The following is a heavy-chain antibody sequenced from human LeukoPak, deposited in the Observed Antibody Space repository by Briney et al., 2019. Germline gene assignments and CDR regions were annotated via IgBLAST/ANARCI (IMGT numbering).Heavy chain of an antibody. V-gene: IGHV4-59*01. J-gene: IGHJ4*02. Sequence: SETLSLTCTVSGGSISSYYWSWIRQPPGKGLEWIGYIYYSGSTNYNPSLKSRVTFSVDTSKNQFSLRLTSVTAADTAIYYCARDHGRVATTYYFDYWGQGTLVTVSS. D-gene: IGHD5-12*01. CDR2: IYYSGST. CDR3: ARDHGRVATTYYFDY. CDR1: GGSISSYY.